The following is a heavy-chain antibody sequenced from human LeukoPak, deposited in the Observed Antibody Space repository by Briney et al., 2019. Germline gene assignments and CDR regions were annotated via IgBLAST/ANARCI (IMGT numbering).Heavy chain of an antibody. CDR2: INPNSGGT. D-gene: IGHD3-22*01. V-gene: IGHV1-2*02. CDR3: ARDCGYYDSSGYHRIAFDI. J-gene: IGHJ3*02. CDR1: GYTFTGYY. Sequence: GASVKVSCKASGYTFTGYYMHWVRQAPGQGLEWMGWINPNSGGTNYAQKFQGRVTMTRDTSISTAYMELSRLRSDDTAVYYCARDCGYYDSSGYHRIAFDIWGQGTMVTVSS.